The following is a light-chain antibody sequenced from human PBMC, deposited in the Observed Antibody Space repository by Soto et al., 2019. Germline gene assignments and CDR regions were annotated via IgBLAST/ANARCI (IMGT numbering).Light chain of an antibody. Sequence: DIQMTQSPSTLSASVGDRVTITCRASQSISSWLAWYQQKPGKAPKILIYDASSLESGVPSRFSGSGSGTNFTLTIRSLQPDDIATYYCQQYNSYTKTFGQGTKVEIK. CDR3: QQYNSYTKT. CDR2: DAS. CDR1: QSISSW. J-gene: IGKJ1*01. V-gene: IGKV1-5*01.